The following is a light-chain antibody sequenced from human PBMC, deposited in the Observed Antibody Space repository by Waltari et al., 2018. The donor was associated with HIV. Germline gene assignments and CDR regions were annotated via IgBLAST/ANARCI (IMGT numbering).Light chain of an antibody. CDR3: SSYTTRSTVI. CDR1: STDVDHYDY. J-gene: IGLJ2*01. Sequence: QSALTQPASVSGSPGQSITISCTGTSTDVDHYDYVSWYRQPPGKAPKLIIYEVSNRPSGVSNRLSGSKSVNTASLTISGLQAEDEADYYCSSYTTRSTVIFGGGTKLTVL. CDR2: EVS. V-gene: IGLV2-14*01.